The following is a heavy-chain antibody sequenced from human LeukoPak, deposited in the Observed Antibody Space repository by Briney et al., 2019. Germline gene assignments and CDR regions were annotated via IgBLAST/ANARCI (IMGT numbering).Heavy chain of an antibody. CDR2: IWYDGSNK. D-gene: IGHD3-16*01. V-gene: IGHV3-33*01. J-gene: IGHJ3*02. CDR1: GFTFSSYG. CDR3: ARDYVRGNAAFDI. Sequence: QPGRSLLLACAAAGFTFSSYGMQSDRQAPGKGREWVAVIWYDGSNKYYAVPAKGRFTISRDNCKTTLYLQINRLRAEDTAVYYCARDYVRGNAAFDIWGQGTMVTVSS.